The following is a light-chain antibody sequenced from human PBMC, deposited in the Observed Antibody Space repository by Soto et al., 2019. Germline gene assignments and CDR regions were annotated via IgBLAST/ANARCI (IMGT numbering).Light chain of an antibody. Sequence: EVVMTQSPATLSVSPGERATLSCRASQSVSSNLAWYQQIPGQAPRLLSFGASTRATGVPARFSGSGSGTDFTLTISSLQSEDFAVYYCQQYKNWPPLTFGRGTKVEIK. V-gene: IGKV3-15*01. CDR2: GAS. CDR1: QSVSSN. J-gene: IGKJ4*01. CDR3: QQYKNWPPLT.